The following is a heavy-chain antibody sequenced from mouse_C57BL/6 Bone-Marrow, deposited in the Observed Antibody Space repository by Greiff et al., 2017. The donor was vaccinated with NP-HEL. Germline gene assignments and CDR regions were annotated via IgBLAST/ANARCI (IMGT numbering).Heavy chain of an antibody. J-gene: IGHJ4*01. CDR1: GFTFSDYY. Sequence: EVQRVESGGGLVQPGGSLKLSCAASGFTFSDYYMYWVRQTPEKRLEWVAYISNGGGSTYYPDTVKGRFTISRDNAKNTLYLQMSRLKSEDTAMYYCARHGIVRMDYWGQGTSVTVSS. CDR2: ISNGGGST. D-gene: IGHD2-5*01. CDR3: ARHGIVRMDY. V-gene: IGHV5-12*01.